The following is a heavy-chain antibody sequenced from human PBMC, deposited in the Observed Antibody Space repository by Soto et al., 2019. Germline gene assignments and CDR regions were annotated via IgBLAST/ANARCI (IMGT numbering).Heavy chain of an antibody. D-gene: IGHD1-26*01. CDR2: IYYSGST. Sequence: SETLSLTCTVSGGSISSGGYYWSWTRQHPGKGLEWIGYIYYSGSTYYNPSLKSRVTISVDTSKNQFSLKLSSVTAADTAVYYCASGGSSNWFDPWGQGTLVTVSS. CDR1: GGSISSGGYY. V-gene: IGHV4-31*03. J-gene: IGHJ5*02. CDR3: ASGGSSNWFDP.